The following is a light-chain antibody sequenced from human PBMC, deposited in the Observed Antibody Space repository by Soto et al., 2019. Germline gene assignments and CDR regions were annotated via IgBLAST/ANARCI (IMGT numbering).Light chain of an antibody. CDR3: QQYGSSPSWT. J-gene: IGKJ1*01. V-gene: IGKV3-20*01. Sequence: EIVLTQSPGTLSLSPGERATLSCRASQSVSSSYLAWYQQKPGQAPRLLIYGASSSATVIPDRFSSSGSGTDFTLTISRLEPEDFAVYYCQQYGSSPSWTFGQGTKVEIK. CDR2: GAS. CDR1: QSVSSSY.